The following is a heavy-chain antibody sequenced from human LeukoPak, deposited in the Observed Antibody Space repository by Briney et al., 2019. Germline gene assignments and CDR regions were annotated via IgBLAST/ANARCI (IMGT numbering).Heavy chain of an antibody. CDR2: INRDGTST. Sequence: GGSLRLSCAASGITFSTYWMHWVRQAPGKGLVWVSCINRDGTSTRYADSVKGRFTISRDSAKNTLFLQMNSLRAEDTAVYYCASHDFDYWGQGTLVTVSS. V-gene: IGHV3-74*01. CDR3: ASHDFDY. CDR1: GITFSTYW. J-gene: IGHJ4*02.